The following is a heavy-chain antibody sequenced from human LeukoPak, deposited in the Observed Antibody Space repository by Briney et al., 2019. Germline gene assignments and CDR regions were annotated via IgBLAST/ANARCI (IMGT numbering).Heavy chain of an antibody. Sequence: SVKVSCKASGYTSTSYGISWVRQAPGQGLEWMGWMNPNSGNTGYAQKFQGRVTMTRNTSISTAYMELSSLRSEDTAVYYRARERSYSSSSDFDYWGQGTLVTVSS. CDR2: MNPNSGNT. J-gene: IGHJ4*02. CDR1: GYTSTSYG. V-gene: IGHV1-8*02. D-gene: IGHD6-6*01. CDR3: ARERSYSSSSDFDY.